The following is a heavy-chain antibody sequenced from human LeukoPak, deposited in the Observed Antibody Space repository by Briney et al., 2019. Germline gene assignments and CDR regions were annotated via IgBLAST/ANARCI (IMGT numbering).Heavy chain of an antibody. Sequence: KASETLSLTCTVSGGSISSYHWSWIRQPPGKGLEWIGYIYYSGSTNYNPSLKSRVTISVDTSKNQFSLKPSSVTAADTAVYYCARLDYDFWSGYYNWFDPWGQGTLVTVSS. J-gene: IGHJ5*02. CDR1: GGSISSYH. CDR3: ARLDYDFWSGYYNWFDP. CDR2: IYYSGST. V-gene: IGHV4-59*01. D-gene: IGHD3-3*01.